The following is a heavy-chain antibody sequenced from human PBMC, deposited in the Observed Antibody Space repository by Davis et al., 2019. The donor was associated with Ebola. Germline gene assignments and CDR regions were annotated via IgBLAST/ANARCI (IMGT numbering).Heavy chain of an antibody. V-gene: IGHV3-30*04. D-gene: IGHD2-15*01. Sequence: GESLKISCAASGFTFSSYAMHWVRQAPGKGLEWVAVISYDGSNKYYADSVKGRFTISRDNSKNTLYLQMNSLRAEDTAVYYCARGFLCSGGSCYDAFDIWGQGTMVTVSS. CDR3: ARGFLCSGGSCYDAFDI. J-gene: IGHJ3*02. CDR2: ISYDGSNK. CDR1: GFTFSSYA.